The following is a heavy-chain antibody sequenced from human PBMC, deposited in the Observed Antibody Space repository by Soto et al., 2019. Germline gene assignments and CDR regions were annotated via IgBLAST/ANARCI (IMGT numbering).Heavy chain of an antibody. V-gene: IGHV3-53*02. CDR3: AKGDGFILAV. CDR1: GFTVNSNY. J-gene: IGHJ6*02. D-gene: IGHD1-26*01. CDR2: TNTGGTT. Sequence: EVQVLATGGGLIQPGGSLRLSCAASGFTVNSNYMSWVRQAPGEGLQWVSITNTGGTTYYADSVKGRCTVSRDNSKNTLYLQMNSLRAENTAVYYCAKGDGFILAVWGQGTTVSVSS.